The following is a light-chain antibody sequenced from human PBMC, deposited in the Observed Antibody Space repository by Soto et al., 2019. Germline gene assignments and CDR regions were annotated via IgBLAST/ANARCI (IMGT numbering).Light chain of an antibody. Sequence: EVVLTQSPGTLSLSPGERATLSCRASQSVTNNYFAWYQQKPGQGPRLLIFGSSDRATGIPDRFSGSGSGTNFALSISRLEPDDFSVFYCQQYGSSPPYTFGQGTKLEIK. J-gene: IGKJ2*01. CDR2: GSS. CDR1: QSVTNNY. CDR3: QQYGSSPPYT. V-gene: IGKV3-20*01.